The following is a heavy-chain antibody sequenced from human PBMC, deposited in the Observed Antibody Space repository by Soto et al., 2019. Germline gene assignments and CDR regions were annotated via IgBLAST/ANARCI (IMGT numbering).Heavy chain of an antibody. D-gene: IGHD1-26*01. CDR2: IGSSGSTI. V-gene: IGHV3-48*01. CDR3: ARGLGPDV. Sequence: EVQLVESGGGLVQPGGSLRLSCAASGFSFSSFSMNWVRQAPGKGLEWVSYIGSSGSTIYYADSVKGRFTISRDKAKNSVYLHMNSLRADDTAVYYCARGLGPDVWGKGTTVTVSS. CDR1: GFSFSSFS. J-gene: IGHJ6*04.